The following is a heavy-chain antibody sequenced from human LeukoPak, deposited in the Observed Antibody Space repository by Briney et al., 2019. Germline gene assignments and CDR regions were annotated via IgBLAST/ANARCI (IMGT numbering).Heavy chain of an antibody. D-gene: IGHD3-22*01. J-gene: IGHJ4*02. CDR3: ARVGYYESSGYYEY. V-gene: IGHV1-2*06. Sequence: ASVKVSCKASGYTFTGYYMHWVRQAPGQGLEWMGRINPNSGGTNYAQKFQGRVTMTRDTSISTVYMELSRLRSDDAAVYYCARVGYYESSGYYEYWGQGTLVTVSS. CDR1: GYTFTGYY. CDR2: INPNSGGT.